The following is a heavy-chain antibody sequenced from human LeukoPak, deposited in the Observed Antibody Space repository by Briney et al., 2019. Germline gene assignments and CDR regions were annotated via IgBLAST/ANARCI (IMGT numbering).Heavy chain of an antibody. Sequence: GRSLRLSCAASGFAFSSYAMHWVRQAPGKGLEWVAVISYDGSNKYYADSVKGRFTISRDNSKNTLYLQMNSLRAEDTAVYYCAKGGKWDVTPFDYWGQGTLVTVSS. J-gene: IGHJ4*02. CDR3: AKGGKWDVTPFDY. CDR1: GFAFSSYA. D-gene: IGHD1-26*01. CDR2: ISYDGSNK. V-gene: IGHV3-30*04.